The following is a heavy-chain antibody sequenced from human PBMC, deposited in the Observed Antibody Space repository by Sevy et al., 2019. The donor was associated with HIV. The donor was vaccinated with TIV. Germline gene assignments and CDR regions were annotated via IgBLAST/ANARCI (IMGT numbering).Heavy chain of an antibody. CDR3: ASDSYSNYRRTYGMDV. CDR1: GGSISSGGYS. V-gene: IGHV4-30-2*01. J-gene: IGHJ6*02. Sequence: SETLSLTCAVSGGSISSGGYSWSWIRQPPGKGLEWIGYTDHSGSTYYNPSLKSRVTISVDRSKNQFSLKLSSVTAADTAVYYCASDSYSNYRRTYGMDVWGQGTTVTVSS. D-gene: IGHD4-4*01. CDR2: TDHSGST.